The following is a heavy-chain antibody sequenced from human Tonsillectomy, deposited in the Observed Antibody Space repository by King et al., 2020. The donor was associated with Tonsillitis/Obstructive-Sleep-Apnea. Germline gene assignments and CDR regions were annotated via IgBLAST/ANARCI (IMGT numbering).Heavy chain of an antibody. Sequence: VQLVPSGAEVKTPGESLKISCKGSGYSFTSYWIGWVRQMPGKGLEWMGIIYPGDSDTRYSPSFQGQVTISADKSISTAYLQWSSLKASDTAMYYCARRDKREYGGYDWGNAFDIWGQGTMVTVSS. V-gene: IGHV5-51*01. D-gene: IGHD5-12*01. CDR2: IYPGDSDT. CDR3: ARRDKREYGGYDWGNAFDI. CDR1: GYSFTSYW. J-gene: IGHJ3*02.